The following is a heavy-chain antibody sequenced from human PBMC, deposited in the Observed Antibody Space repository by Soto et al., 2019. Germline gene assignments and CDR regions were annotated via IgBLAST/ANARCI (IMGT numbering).Heavy chain of an antibody. D-gene: IGHD1-1*01. V-gene: IGHV3-66*01. CDR1: GFTVSSDY. J-gene: IGHJ6*02. Sequence: EGQVVESGGGLVQPGGSLRLSCAASGFTVSSDYMSWVRQAPGKGLEWGSVIYSGGSTYYADSVKGSFTISTDNSKTTSYLQMNSLRAEDTAVFYCARDPGDRNAVSVWGQGTTVTVSS. CDR2: IYSGGST. CDR3: ARDPGDRNAVSV.